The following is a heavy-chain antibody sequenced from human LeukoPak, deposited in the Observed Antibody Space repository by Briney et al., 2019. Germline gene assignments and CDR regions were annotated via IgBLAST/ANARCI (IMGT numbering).Heavy chain of an antibody. CDR3: ARDVGTVTTI. Sequence: ASVKVSCKASGYTFTGYSMHWVRQAPGQGLEWMGWINPSRGGINFAQKFQGRVTMTWDTSISTAYMELSRLRSDDTAVYYCARDVGTVTTIWGQGTLVTVSA. V-gene: IGHV1-2*02. D-gene: IGHD4-11*01. CDR1: GYTFTGYS. CDR2: INPSRGGI. J-gene: IGHJ4*02.